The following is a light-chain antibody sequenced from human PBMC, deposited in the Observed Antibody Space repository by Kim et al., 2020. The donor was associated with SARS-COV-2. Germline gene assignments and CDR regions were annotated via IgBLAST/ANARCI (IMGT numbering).Light chain of an antibody. J-gene: IGKJ5*01. Sequence: DIQLTQSPSSVSASVGDSVTITCQASQDIRKFLNWYQHKPGKAPELLISDASTLRTGVPSRFSGSASGTHFTFTISNLQPEDIATFYCQQYNDLQGITFGQGTRLEIK. CDR2: DAS. CDR3: QQYNDLQGIT. CDR1: QDIRKF. V-gene: IGKV1-33*01.